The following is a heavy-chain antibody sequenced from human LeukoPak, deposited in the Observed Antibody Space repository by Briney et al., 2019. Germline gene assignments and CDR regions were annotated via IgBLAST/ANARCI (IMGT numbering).Heavy chain of an antibody. CDR1: GGSISSGGYY. V-gene: IGHV4-31*03. J-gene: IGHJ5*02. CDR3: ARSRKDYGGNSDWFDP. D-gene: IGHD4-23*01. CDR2: IYYSGST. Sequence: SETLSLTCTVSGGSISSGGYYWSWIRQHPGKGLEWIGYIYYSGSTYYNPSLKSRVTISVDTSKNQFSLKLSSVTAADTAVYYCARSRKDYGGNSDWFDPWGQGTLVTVSS.